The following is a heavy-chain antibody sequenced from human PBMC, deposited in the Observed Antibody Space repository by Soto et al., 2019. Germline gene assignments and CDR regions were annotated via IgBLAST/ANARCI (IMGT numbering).Heavy chain of an antibody. J-gene: IGHJ4*02. V-gene: IGHV4-34*01. Sequence: QVQLQQWGAGLLKPSETLSLTCAVYGGSFSGYYWSWIRQPPGKGLEWIGEINHSGSTNYNPSLTSRVTISVDTSKNQFSLKLSSVTSADTAVYYWARSDYVILTGYYFPFDYWGQGTLVTVSS. D-gene: IGHD3-9*01. CDR2: INHSGST. CDR3: ARSDYVILTGYYFPFDY. CDR1: GGSFSGYY.